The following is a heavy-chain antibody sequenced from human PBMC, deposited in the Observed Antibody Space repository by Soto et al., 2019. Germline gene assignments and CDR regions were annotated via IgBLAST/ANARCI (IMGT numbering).Heavy chain of an antibody. CDR3: ARQWFGELPPYYFDY. CDR2: IYYSGST. CDR1: GGSISSSSYY. D-gene: IGHD3-10*01. J-gene: IGHJ4*02. Sequence: SETLSLTCTVSGGSISSSSYYWGWIRQPPGKGLEWIGSIYYSGSTYYNPSLKSRVTISVDTSKNQFSLKLSSVTAADTAVYYCARQWFGELPPYYFDYWGQGTLVTVSS. V-gene: IGHV4-39*01.